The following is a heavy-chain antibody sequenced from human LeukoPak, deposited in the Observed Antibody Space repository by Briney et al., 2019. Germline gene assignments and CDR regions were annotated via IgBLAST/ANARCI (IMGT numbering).Heavy chain of an antibody. CDR3: ARDSGTSTHRWFDP. CDR2: INYDGSST. CDR1: GFTFSNYW. D-gene: IGHD2-2*01. J-gene: IGHJ5*02. Sequence: GGSLTLSCAASGFTFSNYWMHWVRQAPGKGLVWVSHINYDGSSTSYADSVKGRFTISRDNAKNTLYLQMSSLRADDTAVYYCARDSGTSTHRWFDPWGHGTLVTVSS. V-gene: IGHV3-74*01.